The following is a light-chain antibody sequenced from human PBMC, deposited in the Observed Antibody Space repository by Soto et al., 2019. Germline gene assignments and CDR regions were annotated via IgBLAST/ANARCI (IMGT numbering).Light chain of an antibody. J-gene: IGKJ4*01. CDR3: QQSYSTPLT. CDR1: QSISNY. CDR2: AAS. V-gene: IGKV1-39*01. Sequence: IQMTQSPSSLSASVGDRVTITCRASQSISNYLNWYQQKPGKAPNLLIYAASRLQSGVPSRFRGSGSGTEFTLTISSLEPEDIATYYCQQSYSTPLTFGGGTKVDIK.